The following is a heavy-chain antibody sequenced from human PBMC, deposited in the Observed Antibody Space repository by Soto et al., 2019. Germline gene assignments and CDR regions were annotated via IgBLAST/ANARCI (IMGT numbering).Heavy chain of an antibody. V-gene: IGHV3-30-3*01. CDR3: ARDRSSYFDY. CDR2: ISYDGSNK. D-gene: IGHD3-16*02. Sequence: GGSLRLSCAASGFTFSSYAMHWVRQAPGKGLEWVAVISYDGSNKYYADSVKGRFTISRDNSKNTLYLQMNSLRAEDTAVYYCARDRSSYFDYWGQGTLVTVSS. CDR1: GFTFSSYA. J-gene: IGHJ4*02.